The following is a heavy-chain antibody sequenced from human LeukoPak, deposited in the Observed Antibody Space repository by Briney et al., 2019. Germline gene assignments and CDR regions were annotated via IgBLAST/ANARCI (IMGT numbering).Heavy chain of an antibody. CDR3: ARERDAYNYAYYYGMDV. Sequence: ASVKVSCKASGYTFTSYYMYWVRQAPGQGLEWMGIIDPSGGSTSYAQKFQGRVTMTRDTSTSTVYMELSSLRSEDTAVYYCARERDAYNYAYYYGMDVWGQGTTVTVSS. CDR2: IDPSGGST. D-gene: IGHD5-24*01. CDR1: GYTFTSYY. J-gene: IGHJ6*02. V-gene: IGHV1-46*01.